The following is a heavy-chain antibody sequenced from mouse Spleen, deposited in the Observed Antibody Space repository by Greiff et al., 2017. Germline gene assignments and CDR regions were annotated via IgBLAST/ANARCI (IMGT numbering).Heavy chain of an antibody. CDR1: GYTFTSYW. Sequence: VQLQQPGAELVKPGASVKLSCKASGYTFTSYWMQWVKQRPGQGLEWIGEIDPSDSYTNYNQKFKGKATLTVDTSSSTAYMQLSSLTSEDSAVYYCARSDGYYHYFDYWGQGTTLTVSS. J-gene: IGHJ2*01. V-gene: IGHV1-50*01. CDR3: ARSDGYYHYFDY. CDR2: IDPSDSYT. D-gene: IGHD2-3*01.